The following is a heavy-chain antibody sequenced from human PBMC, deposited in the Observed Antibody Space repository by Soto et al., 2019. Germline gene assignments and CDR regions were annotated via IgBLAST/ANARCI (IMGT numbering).Heavy chain of an antibody. D-gene: IGHD2-2*01. CDR3: ARDTSWNNNWFDP. Sequence: SETLSLTCAVYGGSFSGYYWSWIRQPPGKGLEWIGEINHSGSTNYNPSLKSRVTISVDTSKNQFSLKLSSVTAADTAVYYCARDTSWNNNWFDPWGQGTLVTVS. CDR1: GGSFSGYY. J-gene: IGHJ5*02. V-gene: IGHV4-34*01. CDR2: INHSGST.